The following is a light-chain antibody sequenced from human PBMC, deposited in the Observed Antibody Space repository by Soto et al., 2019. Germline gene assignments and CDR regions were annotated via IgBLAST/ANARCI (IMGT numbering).Light chain of an antibody. CDR3: SSYAGSSNV. CDR1: SSDVGGYNY. V-gene: IGLV2-8*01. CDR2: EVN. Sequence: QSVLTQPPSASGFPGQSVAISCTGTSSDVGGYNYVSWYQQHPGKAPKLMIYEVNKRPSGVPDRFSGSKSGNTASLTVSGLQAEDGADYYCSSYAGSSNVFGTGTKVTVL. J-gene: IGLJ1*01.